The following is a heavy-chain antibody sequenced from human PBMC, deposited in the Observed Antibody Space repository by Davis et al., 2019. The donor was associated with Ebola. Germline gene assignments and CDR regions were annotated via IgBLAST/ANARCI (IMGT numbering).Heavy chain of an antibody. D-gene: IGHD2-2*01. V-gene: IGHV1-69*13. CDR2: IIPIFGTA. J-gene: IGHJ6*03. CDR3: ARGEPDCSSTSCYKTYYMDV. CDR1: GGTFSSYA. Sequence: SVKVSCKASGGTFSSYAISWVRQAPGQGLEWMGWIIPIFGTANYAQKFQGRVTITADESTSTAYMELSSLRSEDTAVYYCARGEPDCSSTSCYKTYYMDVWGKGTTVTVSS.